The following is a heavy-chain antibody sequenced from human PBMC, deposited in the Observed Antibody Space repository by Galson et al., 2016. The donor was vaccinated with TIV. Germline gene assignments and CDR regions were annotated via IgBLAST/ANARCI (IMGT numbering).Heavy chain of an antibody. CDR1: GFTFGSYG. CDR2: LTDGGNT. Sequence: SLRLSCAASGFTFGSYGMHWVRQAPGKGLEWVSLLTDGGNTYYPDTVRGRFTISRDTSKNTLYLQMNSLRVEDTAVYYCARDRIVDATYYYYYFGLDVWGQGTAVTVSS. D-gene: IGHD1-26*01. J-gene: IGHJ6*02. V-gene: IGHV3-NL1*01. CDR3: ARDRIVDATYYYYYFGLDV.